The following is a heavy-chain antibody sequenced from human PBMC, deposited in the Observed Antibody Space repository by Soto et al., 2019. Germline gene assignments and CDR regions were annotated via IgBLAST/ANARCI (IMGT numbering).Heavy chain of an antibody. Sequence: SETLSLTCAVYGGPFSGYYWTWIRQPPGTGLEWIGEINHSGSTKYNPSLKSRVTILVDTSKNEFSLKMNSVTAADTAVYYCARHGHSTDWYRSWDHWGQGTLVTVSS. D-gene: IGHD6-19*01. CDR1: GGPFSGYY. CDR3: ARHGHSTDWYRSWDH. V-gene: IGHV4-34*01. J-gene: IGHJ4*02. CDR2: INHSGST.